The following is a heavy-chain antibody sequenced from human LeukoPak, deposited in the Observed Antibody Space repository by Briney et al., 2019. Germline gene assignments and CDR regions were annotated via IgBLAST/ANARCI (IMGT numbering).Heavy chain of an antibody. CDR2: INPSGGST. J-gene: IGHJ4*02. V-gene: IGHV1-46*01. CDR1: GYTFTRYY. Sequence: ASVKVSCKPSGYTFTRYYMHWVRQAPRQGLEWMGIINPSGGSTSYAQKFQGRVTMTRDMSTSTVYMELSSLRSEDTAVYYCARNEKYYYDSSGYYDFDYWGQGTLVTVSS. D-gene: IGHD3-22*01. CDR3: ARNEKYYYDSSGYYDFDY.